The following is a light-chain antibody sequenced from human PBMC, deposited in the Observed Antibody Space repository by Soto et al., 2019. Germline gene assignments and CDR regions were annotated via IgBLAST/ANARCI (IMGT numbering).Light chain of an antibody. CDR1: QSVSSSY. CDR2: GAS. Sequence: EIVLTQSPGTLSLSPGERATLSCRASQSVSSSYLAWYQQKPGQAPRLLIYGASSRATGIPDRFSGSGSGTDFTLTISRLEPADFAVYYYQQYGSSLITFGQGTRLEIK. V-gene: IGKV3-20*01. J-gene: IGKJ5*01. CDR3: QQYGSSLIT.